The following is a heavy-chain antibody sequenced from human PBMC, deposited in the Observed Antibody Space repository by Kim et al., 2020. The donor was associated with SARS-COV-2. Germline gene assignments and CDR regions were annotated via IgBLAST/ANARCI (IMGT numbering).Heavy chain of an antibody. D-gene: IGHD3-9*01. CDR3: ARDGGYNYDILTGYYIGSDY. CDR1: GFTFSSYE. J-gene: IGHJ4*02. Sequence: GGSLRLSCAASGFTFSSYEMNWVRQAPGKGLEWVSYISSSGSTIYYADSVKGRFTISRDNAKKSLYLQMNSLRAEDTAVYYCARDGGYNYDILTGYYIGSDYWGQGTLVTVSS. CDR2: ISSSGSTI. V-gene: IGHV3-48*03.